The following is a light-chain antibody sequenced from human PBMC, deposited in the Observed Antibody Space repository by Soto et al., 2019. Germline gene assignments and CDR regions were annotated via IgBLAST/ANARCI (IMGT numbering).Light chain of an antibody. CDR1: QSVSSTY. CDR2: VAS. Sequence: EIVLTQSPGPLSSSPGERATLSCRASQSVSSTYLAWYQQKPGQAPRLLIYVASNRATGMPDRFSGSGSGTDFTHTSSRLGPEVYVVYYCQQYGTPPVTFGQGRKVEVK. J-gene: IGKJ1*01. CDR3: QQYGTPPVT. V-gene: IGKV3-20*01.